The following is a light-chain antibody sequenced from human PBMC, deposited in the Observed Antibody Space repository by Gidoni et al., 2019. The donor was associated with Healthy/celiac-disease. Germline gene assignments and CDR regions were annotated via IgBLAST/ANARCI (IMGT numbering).Light chain of an antibody. CDR3: QQYNNWPPYT. V-gene: IGKV3-15*01. CDR1: QSVSSN. CDR2: GAS. J-gene: IGKJ2*01. Sequence: EIVMTQSPATLSVSPGERATLPCRASQSVSSNLAWYQQKPGQAPRLLIYGASTRATGIPARFSGSGSGTEFTLTIGSLQSEDFAVYYCQQYNNWPPYTFGQGTKLEIK.